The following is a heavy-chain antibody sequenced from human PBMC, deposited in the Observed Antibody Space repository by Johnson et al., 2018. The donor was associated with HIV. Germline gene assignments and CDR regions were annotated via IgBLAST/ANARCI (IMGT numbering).Heavy chain of an antibody. CDR3: ARESIIWGDTRLLEGAFDI. J-gene: IGHJ3*02. CDR2: INWNGTNT. V-gene: IGHV3-20*04. CDR1: GFTLHDYD. Sequence: VQLVESGGGVARPGGSLRLSCAASGFTLHDYDMSWVRQAPGKGLEWVSGINWNGTNTGYADSVKGRFTISRDNAKNSLYLQMNSLRAEDTAFYYCARESIIWGDTRLLEGAFDIWGQGTMVTVSS. D-gene: IGHD3-16*01.